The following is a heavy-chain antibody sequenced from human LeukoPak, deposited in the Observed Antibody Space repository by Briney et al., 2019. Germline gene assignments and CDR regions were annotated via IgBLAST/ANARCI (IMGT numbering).Heavy chain of an antibody. V-gene: IGHV3-7*03. J-gene: IGHJ6*04. Sequence: PGGSLRLSCAASGFTFSSYWMSWFRQAPGKGLEWVANIKQDESEKYYVDSVKGRFTISRDNAKNSLYLQMNSLRAEDTAVYYCARDDYGGGSGSNYYYYGMDVWGKGTTVTVSS. D-gene: IGHD3-10*01. CDR2: IKQDESEK. CDR3: ARDDYGGGSGSNYYYYGMDV. CDR1: GFTFSSYW.